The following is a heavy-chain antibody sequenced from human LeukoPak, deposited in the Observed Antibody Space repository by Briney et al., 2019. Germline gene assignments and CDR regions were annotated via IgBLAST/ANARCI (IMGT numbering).Heavy chain of an antibody. CDR3: ARQVTGYYFDY. V-gene: IGHV5-51*01. CDR2: IYPGDSDT. D-gene: IGHD3-10*01. J-gene: IGHJ4*02. Sequence: GSLKISCKGSGHSFTSYWIGWVRQVPGKGLEWMGIIYPGDSDTRYSPSFQGQVTISADKSISTAYLQWSSLKASDTAMYYCARQVTGYYFDYWGQGTLVTVSS. CDR1: GHSFTSYW.